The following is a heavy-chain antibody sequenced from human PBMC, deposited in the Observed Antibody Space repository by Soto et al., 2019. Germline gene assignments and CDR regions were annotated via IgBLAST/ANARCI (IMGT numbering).Heavy chain of an antibody. J-gene: IGHJ6*02. V-gene: IGHV1-69*01. Sequence: QVQLAQSGAEMKKPGSSVKVSCKASGYNFNNYALNWVRQAPGQGLEWIGGIVPIFGRPHYAEKLRGRVTITADECSDTAFLEMSSLTFEDTATYYCASISFPHRDYYYYDGVDVWGQGTTVIVSS. CDR3: ASISFPHRDYYYYDGVDV. CDR2: IVPIFGRP. CDR1: GYNFNNYA.